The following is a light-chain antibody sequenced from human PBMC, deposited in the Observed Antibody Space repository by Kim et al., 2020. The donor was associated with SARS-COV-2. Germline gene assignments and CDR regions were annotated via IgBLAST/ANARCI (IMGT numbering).Light chain of an antibody. CDR3: QQYSSYTPYT. CDR1: QRIRNR. J-gene: IGKJ2*01. Sequence: ASVLYRVTVHCRASQRIRNRLAWYQQSPGKPPQLLIYYASKLHSGVPSRFSGSGSGTEFTLTITSLQPDDFATYYCQQYSSYTPYTFGQGTKLEI. V-gene: IGKV1-5*01. CDR2: YAS.